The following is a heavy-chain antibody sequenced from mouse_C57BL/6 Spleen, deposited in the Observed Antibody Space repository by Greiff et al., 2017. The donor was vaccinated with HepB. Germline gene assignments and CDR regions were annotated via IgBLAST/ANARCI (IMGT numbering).Heavy chain of an antibody. V-gene: IGHV5-12*01. CDR3: ARVTTGLGFDY. J-gene: IGHJ2*01. Sequence: EVKLVESGGGLVQPGGSLKLSCASSGFTFSDYYMYWVRQTPEKRLEWVAYISNGGGSTYYPETVKGRFTISRDNAKNTLYLQMSRLKSEDTAMYYCARVTTGLGFDYWGQGTTLTVSS. D-gene: IGHD2-2*01. CDR2: ISNGGGST. CDR1: GFTFSDYY.